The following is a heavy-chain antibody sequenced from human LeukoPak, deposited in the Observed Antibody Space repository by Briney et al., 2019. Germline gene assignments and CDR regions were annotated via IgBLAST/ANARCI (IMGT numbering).Heavy chain of an antibody. Sequence: SETLSLTCTVSGGSISSYYWNWIRQSPGQGLEWVGYIFSSGSTNYNPSLLSRVTISLDTSRNQFSLKLSSVTAADTAVYYCARDWGYSSGWSDGLDIWGQGTMVTVSS. V-gene: IGHV4-59*01. J-gene: IGHJ3*02. D-gene: IGHD6-19*01. CDR1: GGSISSYY. CDR2: IFSSGST. CDR3: ARDWGYSSGWSDGLDI.